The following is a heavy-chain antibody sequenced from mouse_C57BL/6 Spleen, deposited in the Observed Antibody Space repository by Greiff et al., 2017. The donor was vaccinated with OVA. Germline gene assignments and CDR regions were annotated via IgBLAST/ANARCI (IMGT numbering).Heavy chain of an antibody. J-gene: IGHJ3*01. CDR3: TTAQATAFAY. D-gene: IGHD3-2*02. CDR1: GFTFSNYW. Sequence: EVKVEESGGGLVQPGGSMKLSCVASGFTFSNYWMNWVRQSPEKGLEWVAQIRLKSDNYATHYAESVKGRFTISRDDSKSSVYLQMNNLRAEDTGIYYCTTAQATAFAYWGQGTLVTVSA. CDR2: IRLKSDNYAT. V-gene: IGHV6-3*01.